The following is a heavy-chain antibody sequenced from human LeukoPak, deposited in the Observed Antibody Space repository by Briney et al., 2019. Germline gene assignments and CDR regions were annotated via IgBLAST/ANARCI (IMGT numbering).Heavy chain of an antibody. J-gene: IGHJ4*02. V-gene: IGHV4-30-2*01. Sequence: SETLSLTCTVSGGSISSGGYYWSWIRQPPGKGLEWIGYIYHSGSTYYNPSLKSRVTISVDRSKNQFSLKLSSVTAADTAEYYCATGYSSRYFDYWGQGTLVTVSS. D-gene: IGHD6-13*01. CDR3: ATGYSSRYFDY. CDR1: GGSISSGGYY. CDR2: IYHSGST.